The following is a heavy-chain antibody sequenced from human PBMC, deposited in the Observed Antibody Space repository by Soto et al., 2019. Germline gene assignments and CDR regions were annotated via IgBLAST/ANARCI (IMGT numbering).Heavy chain of an antibody. J-gene: IGHJ5*02. Sequence: SETLSLTCTVSGGSISSGDYYWSWIRQPAGKGLEWIGHIYGSGSTKYNPSLQSRVTMSLDTSKNQFSLRLESVTAADTAVYYCARGQRFSDWFDPWGQGTLVTVPQ. CDR3: ARGQRFSDWFDP. D-gene: IGHD3-3*01. CDR1: GGSISSGDYY. CDR2: IYGSGST. V-gene: IGHV4-61*08.